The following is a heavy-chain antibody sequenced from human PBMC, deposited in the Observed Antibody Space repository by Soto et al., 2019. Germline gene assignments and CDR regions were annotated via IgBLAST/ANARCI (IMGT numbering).Heavy chain of an antibody. CDR3: AKSEVDIVATANFDY. Sequence: EVQLLESGGGLVQPGGSLRLSCAASGFTFSSYAMSWVRQAPGKGREWVSAISGSGGSTYYSDSVKGRFTISRDNSKNTLYLQRNSLRAEDTAVYYCAKSEVDIVATANFDYWGQGTLVTVSS. D-gene: IGHD5-12*01. CDR2: ISGSGGST. V-gene: IGHV3-23*01. CDR1: GFTFSSYA. J-gene: IGHJ4*02.